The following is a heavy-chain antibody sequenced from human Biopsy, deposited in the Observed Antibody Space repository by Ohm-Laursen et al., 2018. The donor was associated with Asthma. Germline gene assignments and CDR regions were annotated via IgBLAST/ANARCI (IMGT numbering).Heavy chain of an antibody. V-gene: IGHV3-23*01. CDR1: GFTFGGYA. D-gene: IGHD3-22*01. J-gene: IGHJ3*01. CDR2: ISPDGRSA. CDR3: VKDTVEDRGGYYTFDV. Sequence: GSLRLSCAASGFTFGGYAMSWARQAPGKGLEWVSTISPDGRSAHGPDSFRGRFTISRDNSRATLYLQMRSLRADDTDVYYCVKDTVEDRGGYYTFDVWGQGTKVTVSS.